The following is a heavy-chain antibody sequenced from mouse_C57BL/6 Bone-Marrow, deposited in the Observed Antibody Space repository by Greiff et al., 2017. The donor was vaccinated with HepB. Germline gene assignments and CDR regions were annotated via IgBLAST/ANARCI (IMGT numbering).Heavy chain of an antibody. CDR1: GYTFTSYT. D-gene: IGHD1-1*01. J-gene: IGHJ3*01. V-gene: IGHV1-4*01. CDR3: AREDYYGSSYGFAY. CDR2: INPSSGYT. Sequence: QVHVKQSGAELARPGASVKMSCKASGYTFTSYTMHWVKQRPGQGLEWIGYINPSSGYTKYNQKFKDKATLTADKSSSTAYMQLSSLTSEDSAVYYCAREDYYGSSYGFAYWGQGTLVTVSA.